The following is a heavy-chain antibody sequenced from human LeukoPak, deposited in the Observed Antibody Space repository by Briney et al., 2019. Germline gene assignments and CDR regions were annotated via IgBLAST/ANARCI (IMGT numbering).Heavy chain of an antibody. CDR1: GFTFSSYW. Sequence: GGSLRLSCAASGFTFSSYWMHWVRQAPGKGLVWVSRINTDGSSTSYADSVQGRFSISRDNAKNSLYLQMNNLRTEDTAFYYCARCTTTGRALDFWGQGTLVTVSS. J-gene: IGHJ4*02. V-gene: IGHV3-74*01. CDR2: INTDGSST. CDR3: ARCTTTGRALDF. D-gene: IGHD1-1*01.